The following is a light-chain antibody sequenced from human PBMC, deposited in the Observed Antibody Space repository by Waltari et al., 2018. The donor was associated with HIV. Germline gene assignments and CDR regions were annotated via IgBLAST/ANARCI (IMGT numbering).Light chain of an antibody. V-gene: IGLV2-14*01. CDR1: SSDLISYDS. J-gene: IGLJ3*02. CDR3: TSYISSATPV. CDR2: EVS. Sequence: QSALTQPASVSGSPGQSITISCTGSSSDLISYDSVSWYQHHPGKAPKVIIYEVSNRPAGIPDRFSGSKSGNTASLTISGLQAEDEAYYFCTSYISSATPVFGGGTKLTVL.